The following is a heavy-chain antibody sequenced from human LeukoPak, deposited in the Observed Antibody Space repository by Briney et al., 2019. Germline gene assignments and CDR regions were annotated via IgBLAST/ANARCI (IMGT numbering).Heavy chain of an antibody. J-gene: IGHJ4*02. V-gene: IGHV3-30*18. Sequence: PGGSLRLSCAASGFTFSSYGMHWVRQAPGKGLEWVAVISYDGSNKYYADSVKGRFTISRDNSKNTLYLQMNSLRAEDTAVYYCAKNGAYTSSSIDYWGQGTLVTVSS. CDR1: GFTFSSYG. CDR2: ISYDGSNK. D-gene: IGHD6-6*01. CDR3: AKNGAYTSSSIDY.